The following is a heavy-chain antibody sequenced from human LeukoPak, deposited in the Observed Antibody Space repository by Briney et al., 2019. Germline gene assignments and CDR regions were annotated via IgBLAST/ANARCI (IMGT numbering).Heavy chain of an antibody. J-gene: IGHJ2*01. D-gene: IGHD4-17*01. CDR1: GYIFTGNY. Sequence: ASVKVSCKASGYIFTGNYLHWVRQAPGQGLEWMGRINPNSGGTNYAQKFQGRVTMTRDTSISTAYMELSRLRSDDTAVYYCARGDYVPYWYFDLWGRGTLVTVSS. CDR3: ARGDYVPYWYFDL. V-gene: IGHV1-2*02. CDR2: INPNSGGT.